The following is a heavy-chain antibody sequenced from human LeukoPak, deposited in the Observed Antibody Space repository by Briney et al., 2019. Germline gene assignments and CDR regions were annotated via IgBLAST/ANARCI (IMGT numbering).Heavy chain of an antibody. J-gene: IGHJ6*03. D-gene: IGHD6-19*01. CDR1: GFTFSHYG. Sequence: GGSLRLSCAASGFTFSHYGVHWVRQAPGKGLEWVAVISYDGSNKYYTDSVKGRFTISRDNSKNTLYLQMNSLRAEDTAVYYCAKDDSGYYYYMDVWGKGTTVTVSS. V-gene: IGHV3-30*18. CDR2: ISYDGSNK. CDR3: AKDDSGYYYYMDV.